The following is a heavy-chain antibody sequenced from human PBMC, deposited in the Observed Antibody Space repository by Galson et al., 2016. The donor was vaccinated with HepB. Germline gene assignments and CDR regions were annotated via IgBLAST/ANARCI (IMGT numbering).Heavy chain of an antibody. D-gene: IGHD2/OR15-2a*01. CDR3: ARDYSTDDSQSQFDY. Sequence: SVKVSCKASGYTFTKYTIHWVRQAPGQRLEWMGWINVGNGNTQYSQKFEGRVTIIRDTSATTDYMELSSLRYEDTAVYYCARDYSTDDSQSQFDYWGQGTLVTVSS. V-gene: IGHV1-3*01. J-gene: IGHJ4*02. CDR2: INVGNGNT. CDR1: GYTFTKYT.